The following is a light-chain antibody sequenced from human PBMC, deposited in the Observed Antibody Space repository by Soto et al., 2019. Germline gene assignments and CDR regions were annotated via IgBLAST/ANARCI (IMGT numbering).Light chain of an antibody. V-gene: IGLV2-14*01. CDR1: SIDIGPYDY. CDR2: EVT. J-gene: IGLJ1*01. Sequence: QSVLTQPASVSGSPGQSITISCTGTSIDIGPYDYVSWYQQHPGKAPKLMIYEVTSRPSGVSHRFSGSKSGSTASLTISGLQAEDEADYYCSSYTRNTALVFGPGTKVTVL. CDR3: SSYTRNTALV.